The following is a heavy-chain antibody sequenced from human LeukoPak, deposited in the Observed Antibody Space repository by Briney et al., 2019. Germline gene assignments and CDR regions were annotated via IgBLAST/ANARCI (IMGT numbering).Heavy chain of an antibody. CDR2: IRHDGSNK. CDR1: GFTFSSYG. CDR3: ARTYSGYEYYFDY. D-gene: IGHD5-12*01. J-gene: IGHJ4*02. V-gene: IGHV3-30*02. Sequence: PGGSLRLSCAASGFTFSSYGIHWVRQAPGKGLEWVAFIRHDGSNKYYADSVKGRFTISRDNFKNTLNLQMNTLRPEDTAVYYCARTYSGYEYYFDYWGQGTLVTVSS.